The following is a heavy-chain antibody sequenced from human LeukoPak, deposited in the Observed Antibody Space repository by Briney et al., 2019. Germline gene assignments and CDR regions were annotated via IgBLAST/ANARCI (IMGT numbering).Heavy chain of an antibody. CDR2: IDPDDGET. V-gene: IGHV1-24*01. CDR3: ATGPDDDYGDYRRGAGAFDI. CDR1: GYTLTGLS. Sequence: ASVKVSCKVSGYTLTGLSMHWVRQAPGKGLEWMGCIDPDDGETIYAQKFQGRVTMTEDTSTDTAYMELSSLRSEDTAVYYCATGPDDDYGDYRRGAGAFDIWGEGTMVTVSS. D-gene: IGHD4-17*01. J-gene: IGHJ3*02.